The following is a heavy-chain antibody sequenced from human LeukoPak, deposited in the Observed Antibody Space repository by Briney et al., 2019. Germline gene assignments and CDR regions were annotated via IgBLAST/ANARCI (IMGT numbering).Heavy chain of an antibody. Sequence: GGSLRLSCAASGFTFSDYYMSWIRQAPGKGLEWVSCITSSGSTIYYADSVKGRFTISRDNAKNSLYLQMNSLRAEDTAVYYCARAPLSRSMDYWGQGTLVTVSS. D-gene: IGHD6-6*01. J-gene: IGHJ4*02. CDR1: GFTFSDYY. V-gene: IGHV3-11*04. CDR2: ITSSGSTI. CDR3: ARAPLSRSMDY.